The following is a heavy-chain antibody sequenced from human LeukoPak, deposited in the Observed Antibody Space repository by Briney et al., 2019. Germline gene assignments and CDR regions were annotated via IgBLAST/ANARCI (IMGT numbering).Heavy chain of an antibody. Sequence: GASVKVSCKASGYTFTSYYMHWVRQAPGQGLEWMGIINPSGGSTSCAQKFQGRVTMTRDTSTSTVYMELSSLRSEDTAVYYCARIAASGVYDYWGQGTLVTVSS. J-gene: IGHJ4*02. D-gene: IGHD2-15*01. CDR2: INPSGGST. CDR1: GYTFTSYY. V-gene: IGHV1-46*03. CDR3: ARIAASGVYDY.